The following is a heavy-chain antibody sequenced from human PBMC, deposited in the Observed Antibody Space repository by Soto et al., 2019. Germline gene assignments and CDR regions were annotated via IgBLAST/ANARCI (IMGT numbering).Heavy chain of an antibody. CDR2: IYYSGST. V-gene: IGHV4-30-4*01. CDR1: GGSISSGDYY. CDR3: ARLNAGTTYYYYGMEV. Sequence: SETLSLTCTVSGGSISSGDYYWSWIRQPPGKGLEWIGYIYYSGSTYYNPSLKSRVTISVDTSKNQFSLKLSSVTAADTALYYCARLNAGTTYYYYGMEVWGQGTTVTVSS. D-gene: IGHD1-7*01. J-gene: IGHJ6*02.